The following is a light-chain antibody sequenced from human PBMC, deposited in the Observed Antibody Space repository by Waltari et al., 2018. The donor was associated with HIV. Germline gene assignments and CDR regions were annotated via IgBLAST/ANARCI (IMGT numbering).Light chain of an antibody. CDR3: CAYAGPTGLSEV. CDR1: SRAIGSYAY. V-gene: IGLV2-23*02. J-gene: IGLJ2*01. CDR2: DVS. Sequence: QSALTQPASVSGSPGQSITISCTGTSRAIGSYAYFSWYQLHPDKAPKLIIYDVSTPPSGVSHRFSGSKFGNTASLTISGLQSEDEADYHCCAYAGPTGLSEVFGGGTKVTVL.